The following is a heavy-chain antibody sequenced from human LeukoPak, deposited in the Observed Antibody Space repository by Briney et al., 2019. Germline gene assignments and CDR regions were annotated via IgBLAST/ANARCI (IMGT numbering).Heavy chain of an antibody. D-gene: IGHD3-10*01. V-gene: IGHV1-8*01. CDR2: MNPNSGST. CDR1: GYTFTSYD. Sequence: RASVKVSCTASGYTFTSYDINWVRQATGQGLEWMGWMNPNSGSTGYAQKFQGRVTMTRNTSISTAYMELSSLRSEDTAVYYCARGPYGSGDHDYWGQGTLVTVSS. CDR3: ARGPYGSGDHDY. J-gene: IGHJ4*02.